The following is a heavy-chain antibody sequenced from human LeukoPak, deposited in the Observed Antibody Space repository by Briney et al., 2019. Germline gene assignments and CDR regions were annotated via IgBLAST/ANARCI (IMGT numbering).Heavy chain of an antibody. CDR3: ARDYWWNYDY. J-gene: IGHJ4*02. CDR2: ISASGGST. Sequence: GGSLRLSCAASGFTFSSSAMSWVRQVPGKGLEWVSGISASGGSTYYADSVRGRFTISRDNSKNTIYLQMDSLRAEDTAIYYCARDYWWNYDYWGQGTLVTVSS. CDR1: GFTFSSSA. V-gene: IGHV3-23*01. D-gene: IGHD1-7*01.